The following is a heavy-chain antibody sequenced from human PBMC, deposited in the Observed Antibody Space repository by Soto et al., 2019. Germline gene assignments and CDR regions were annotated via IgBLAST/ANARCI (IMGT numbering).Heavy chain of an antibody. D-gene: IGHD5-12*01. CDR2: IYWDDAK. CDR1: GFSLSTSGVG. J-gene: IGHJ5*02. Sequence: QITLKESGPTLVKPTQTLTLTCTFSGFSLSTSGVGVVWIRQPPGKALEWLALIYWDDAKRYSPSLRSSLTITKATSKTQVVLTMTTRGPMDTRTYYGTYAYDYLGGTNSFDPWGQGTLVPVS. V-gene: IGHV2-5*02. CDR3: TYAYDYLGGTNSFDP.